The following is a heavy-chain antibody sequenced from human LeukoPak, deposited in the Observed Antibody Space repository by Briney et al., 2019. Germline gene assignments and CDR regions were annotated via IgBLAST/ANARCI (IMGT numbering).Heavy chain of an antibody. D-gene: IGHD5-18*01. V-gene: IGHV4-59*01. CDR2: IYYSGST. CDR3: ARGRYSYGYIYYYGIDV. J-gene: IGHJ6*02. CDR1: GGSISSYY. Sequence: PSETLSLTCTVSGGSISSYYWSWVRQPPGKGLEWIGYIYYSGSTNYNPSLKSRVTISVDTSKNQFSLKLSSVTAADTAVFYCARGRYSYGYIYYYGIDVWGQGTTVTVSS.